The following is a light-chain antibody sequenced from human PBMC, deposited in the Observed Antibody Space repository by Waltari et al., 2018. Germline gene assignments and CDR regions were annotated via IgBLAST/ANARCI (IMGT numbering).Light chain of an antibody. CDR1: GSDIGAFNY. Sequence: QSALTHPASVSGSPRPSITISCTGTGSDIGAFNYVSWYQQHSGKAPRLIIFGVSDRPSGISNRFSGSKSGNTASLTISGLQAEDEADYYCTSFTRAKTWVFGGGTKVTVL. CDR3: TSFTRAKTWV. J-gene: IGLJ3*02. V-gene: IGLV2-14*03. CDR2: GVS.